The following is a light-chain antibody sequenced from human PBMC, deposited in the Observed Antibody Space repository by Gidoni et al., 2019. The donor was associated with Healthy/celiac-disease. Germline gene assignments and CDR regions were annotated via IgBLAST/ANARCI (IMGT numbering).Light chain of an antibody. CDR1: SSNIGNNA. CDR3: AAWDDRLKGVV. CDR2: YDD. V-gene: IGLV1-36*01. J-gene: IGLJ2*01. Sequence: QSVLTHPPPLSEAPRPLVTTSCSGSSSNIGNNAVNWYQQLPGTAPKLLICYDDLPPAGVSDRFAGSKSGTAASLAISGRQSEDEADYYCAAWDDRLKGVVFGGGTKLTVL.